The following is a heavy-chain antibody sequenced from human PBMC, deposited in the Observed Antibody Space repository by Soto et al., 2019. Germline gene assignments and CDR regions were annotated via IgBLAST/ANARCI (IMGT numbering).Heavy chain of an antibody. D-gene: IGHD5-12*01. Sequence: GGSLRLSCAASKFSFNNYWMHWVRQVPGKGPAWVSRINHDGSKTEYADSVKGRFTISRDNTKNTLYLQMNSLRVDDTAMYYCVREPWGFSGSWYDYWGQGTLVTVSA. CDR3: VREPWGFSGSWYDY. CDR2: INHDGSKT. CDR1: KFSFNNYW. J-gene: IGHJ4*02. V-gene: IGHV3-74*03.